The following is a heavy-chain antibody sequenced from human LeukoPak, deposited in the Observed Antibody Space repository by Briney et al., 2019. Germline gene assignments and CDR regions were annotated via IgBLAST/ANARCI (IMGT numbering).Heavy chain of an antibody. CDR3: VKEIDTLGTNAFDI. V-gene: IGHV3-43*02. J-gene: IGHJ3*02. CDR1: GCSFYDYP. CDR2: ISGDGVKT. D-gene: IGHD2-15*01. Sequence: GVSLRLSCAASGCSFYDYPMHWVRQAPGKGLEWVSLISGDGVKTYYADSVRGRFTISRDNSKDSLYLQMNSLRTEDTAMYYCVKEIDTLGTNAFDIWGQGTMVTVSS.